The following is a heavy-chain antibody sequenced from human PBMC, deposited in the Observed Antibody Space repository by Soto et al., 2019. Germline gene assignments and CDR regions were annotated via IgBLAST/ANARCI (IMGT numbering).Heavy chain of an antibody. CDR2: IFYTGSA. J-gene: IGHJ5*02. CDR1: GGSISSSSYY. V-gene: IGHV4-39*01. D-gene: IGHD6-13*01. CDR3: ARRIAAALKYAESFDP. Sequence: QLQLQESGPGLVKPSETLSLTCTVSGGSISSSSYYWGWIRQLPGKGLEWIGSIFYTGSAYYNPSLKRRVTISVDTSKNQFSLQLSSVTPTDTAVYYRARRIAAALKYAESFDPWGQGILVTASS.